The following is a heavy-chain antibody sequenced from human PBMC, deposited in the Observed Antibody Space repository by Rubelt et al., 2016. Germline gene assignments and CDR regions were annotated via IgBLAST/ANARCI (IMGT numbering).Heavy chain of an antibody. CDR3: TRGSGTAEWYFDL. Sequence: RSLRLSCAASGFTFSDYAMHWVRQAPGTGLEWVAVISFDGSNEYYADSVKGRFTISRDSSKNTLYLQMNSLTIEDTAVYYCTRGSGTAEWYFDLWGRGTVVSVPS. V-gene: IGHV3-30*04. D-gene: IGHD1-7*01. CDR1: GFTFSDYA. J-gene: IGHJ2*01. CDR2: ISFDGSNE.